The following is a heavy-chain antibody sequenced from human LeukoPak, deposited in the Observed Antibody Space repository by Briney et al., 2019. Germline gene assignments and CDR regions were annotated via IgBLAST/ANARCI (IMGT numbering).Heavy chain of an antibody. D-gene: IGHD6-19*01. Sequence: ASVKVSCKASGYTFTSYGISWVRQAPGQGLEWMGWINPNSGGTNYAQKFQGRVTMTRDTSISTAYMELSRLRSDDTAVYYCARVGQWLVPRTYFDYWGQGTLVTVSS. V-gene: IGHV1-2*02. CDR2: INPNSGGT. J-gene: IGHJ4*02. CDR1: GYTFTSYG. CDR3: ARVGQWLVPRTYFDY.